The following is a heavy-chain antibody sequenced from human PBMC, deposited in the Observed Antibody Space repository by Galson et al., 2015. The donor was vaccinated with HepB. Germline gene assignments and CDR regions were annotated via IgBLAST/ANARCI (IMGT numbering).Heavy chain of an antibody. V-gene: IGHV4-39*01. Sequence: LTCTVSGGSISSSSYYWGWIRQPPGKGLEWIGSIYYSGSTYYNPSLKSRVTITVDTSKNQFSLKLSSVTAADTAVYYCARRRVRGVTFGYWGQGTLVTVSS. CDR3: ARRRVRGVTFGY. D-gene: IGHD3-10*01. J-gene: IGHJ4*02. CDR1: GGSISSSSYY. CDR2: IYYSGST.